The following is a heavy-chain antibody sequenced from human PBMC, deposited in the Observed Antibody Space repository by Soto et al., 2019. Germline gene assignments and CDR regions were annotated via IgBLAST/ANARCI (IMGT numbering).Heavy chain of an antibody. CDR2: INAGNGNT. V-gene: IGHV1-3*01. CDR1: GYTFTNNT. Sequence: QVHLVQSGAEVKKLGASVKVSCKASGYTFTNNTMHWVRQAPGQRLEWMGWINAGNGNTKYSEKFLGRVTFTRDTSASTAYMDLTSLRSEDTALYYCAKDRGRGWFSYFDYWGQGTLVTVSS. J-gene: IGHJ4*02. CDR3: AKDRGRGWFSYFDY. D-gene: IGHD6-19*01.